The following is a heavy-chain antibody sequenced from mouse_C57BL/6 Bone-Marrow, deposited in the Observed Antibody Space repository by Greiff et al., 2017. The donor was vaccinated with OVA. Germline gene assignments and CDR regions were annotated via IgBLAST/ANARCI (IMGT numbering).Heavy chain of an antibody. CDR2: ISYDGSN. J-gene: IGHJ2*01. Sequence: ESGPGLVKPSQSLSLTCSVTGYSITSGYYWNWIRQFPGNKLEWMGYISYDGSNNYNPSLKNRISITRDTSKNQFFLKLNSVTTEDTATYYCARERVYDRYYFDYWGQGTTLTVSS. CDR3: ARERVYDRYYFDY. D-gene: IGHD2-3*01. CDR1: GYSITSGYY. V-gene: IGHV3-6*01.